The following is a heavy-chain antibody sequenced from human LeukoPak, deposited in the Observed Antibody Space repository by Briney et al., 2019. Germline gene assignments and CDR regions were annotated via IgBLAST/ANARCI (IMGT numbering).Heavy chain of an antibody. Sequence: GASVKVSCKASGGTFSSYAISWVRQAPGQGLEWMGRIIPILGIANYAQKFQGRATITADKSTSTAYMELSSLRSEDTAVYYCARVYSSSWYSVDAHDYWGQGTLVTVSS. V-gene: IGHV1-69*04. CDR3: ARVYSSSWYSVDAHDY. D-gene: IGHD6-13*01. CDR2: IIPILGIA. CDR1: GGTFSSYA. J-gene: IGHJ4*02.